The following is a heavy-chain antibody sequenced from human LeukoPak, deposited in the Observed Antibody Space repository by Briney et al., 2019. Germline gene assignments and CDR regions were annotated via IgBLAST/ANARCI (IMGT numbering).Heavy chain of an antibody. CDR3: AKSSKRWDYSDYAGPVDY. D-gene: IGHD4-11*01. CDR1: GFTFSSYA. CDR2: ISGSGGST. J-gene: IGHJ4*02. Sequence: PGGSLRLSCAASGFTFSSYAMSWVRQAPGKELEWVSAISGSGGSTYYADSVKGRFTISRDNSKNTLYLQMNSLRAEDTAVYYCAKSSKRWDYSDYAGPVDYWGQGTLVTVSS. V-gene: IGHV3-23*01.